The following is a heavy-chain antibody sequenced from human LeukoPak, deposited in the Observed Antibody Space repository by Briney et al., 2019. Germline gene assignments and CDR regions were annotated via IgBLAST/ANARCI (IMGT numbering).Heavy chain of an antibody. Sequence: PSETLSLTCTVSGGSISSWSYYWVWIREPPGKGLEGRGSIYYSGSTYYNPSLKSRVTISVDTSKNQFSLKLSSVTAADASVYYCARHRRSGFGSYRYFDYWGQGTLVTVSS. J-gene: IGHJ4*02. CDR3: ARHRRSGFGSYRYFDY. V-gene: IGHV4-39*01. CDR1: GGSISSWSYY. D-gene: IGHD3-10*01. CDR2: IYYSGST.